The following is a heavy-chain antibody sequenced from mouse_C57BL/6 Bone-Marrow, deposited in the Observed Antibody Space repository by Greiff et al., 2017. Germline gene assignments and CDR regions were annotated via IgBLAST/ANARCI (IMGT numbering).Heavy chain of an antibody. CDR2: MHPNGGSP. V-gene: IGHV1-64*01. CDR1: GYTFTNYW. D-gene: IGHD2-4*01. J-gene: IGHJ4*01. CDR3: ARSYDYSDYTMDN. Sequence: QVHVKQPGAELVKPGASVKLSCKASGYTFTNYWMHWVKQRPGPGLEWIGMMHPNGGSPDYNEKFKSEATLSVDKSSRTAYMELSSLTSEDSTVYYCARSYDYSDYTMDNWGQGTSVTVSS.